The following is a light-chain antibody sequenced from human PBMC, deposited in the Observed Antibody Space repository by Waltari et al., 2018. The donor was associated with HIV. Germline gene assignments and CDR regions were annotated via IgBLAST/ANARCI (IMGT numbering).Light chain of an antibody. J-gene: IGLJ3*02. V-gene: IGLV2-11*01. Sequence: QSAPTQPRSVSGSPGQSVTISCTGTSSAVGGYNYVSRYQQHQRKAAKLMIYYVSKRPSGVPDRFSGSKSGNTASLTISGLQAEDEADYYCCSYAGTYRVFGGGTKLTVL. CDR3: CSYAGTYRV. CDR2: YVS. CDR1: SSAVGGYNY.